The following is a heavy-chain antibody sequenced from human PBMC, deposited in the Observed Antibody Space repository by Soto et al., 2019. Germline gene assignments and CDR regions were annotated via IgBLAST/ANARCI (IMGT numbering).Heavy chain of an antibody. CDR3: AGDHPDGSHYGMDV. V-gene: IGHV4-31*03. CDR1: GGSISSGGYY. D-gene: IGHD3-10*01. J-gene: IGHJ6*02. CDR2: IYYSGST. Sequence: QVQLQESGPGLVKPSQTLSLTCTVSGGSISSGGYYWSWIRQHPGKGLEWIGYIYYSGSTYYNPSLKSRITIAVDTSKNQFALKLSSVTAADTAVYYCAGDHPDGSHYGMDVWGQGTTVTVSS.